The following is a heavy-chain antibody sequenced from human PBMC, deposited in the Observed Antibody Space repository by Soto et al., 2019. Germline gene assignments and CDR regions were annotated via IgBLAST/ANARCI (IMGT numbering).Heavy chain of an antibody. J-gene: IGHJ4*02. D-gene: IGHD3-9*01. CDR1: GYSFTSYW. CDR3: ARANYDILTGPRGYYFDY. Sequence: PGESLKISCKGSGYSFTSYWIGWVRQMPVKGLEWMGIIYPGDSDTRYSPSFQGQVTISADKSISTAYLQWSSLKASDTAMYYCARANYDILTGPRGYYFDYWGQGTLVTVSS. CDR2: IYPGDSDT. V-gene: IGHV5-51*01.